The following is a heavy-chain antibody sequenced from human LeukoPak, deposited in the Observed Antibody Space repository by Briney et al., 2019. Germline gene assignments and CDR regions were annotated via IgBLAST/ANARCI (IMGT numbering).Heavy chain of an antibody. Sequence: PGGSLRLSCAASGFTFSSYAMSWVRQAPGKGLEWVSAISGSGGSTYYADSVKGRFTISRDNAKNSLYLQMNSLRAEDTALYYCAKDEQWLVQGYFQHWGQGTLVTVSS. CDR2: ISGSGGST. CDR1: GFTFSSYA. D-gene: IGHD6-19*01. J-gene: IGHJ1*01. CDR3: AKDEQWLVQGYFQH. V-gene: IGHV3-23*01.